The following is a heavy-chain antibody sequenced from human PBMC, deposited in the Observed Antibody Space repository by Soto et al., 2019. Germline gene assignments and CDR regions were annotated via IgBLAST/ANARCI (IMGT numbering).Heavy chain of an antibody. CDR3: AREATPVYYYGMDV. V-gene: IGHV1-2*04. D-gene: IGHD5-12*01. J-gene: IGHJ6*02. CDR2: INPNSGGT. CDR1: GYTFTGYY. Sequence: GASVKVSCKASGYTFTGYYMHWVRQAPGQGLEWMGWINPNSGGTNYAQKFQGWVTMTRDTSISTAYMELSRLRSDDTAVYYCAREATPVYYYGMDVWGQGTTVTVSS.